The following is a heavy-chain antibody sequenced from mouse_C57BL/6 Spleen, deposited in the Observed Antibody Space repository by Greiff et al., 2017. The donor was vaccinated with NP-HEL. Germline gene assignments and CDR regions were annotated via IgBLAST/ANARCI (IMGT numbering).Heavy chain of an antibody. J-gene: IGHJ2*01. D-gene: IGHD2-1*01. CDR2: IYPGDGDT. CDR3: AADGNYLYYFDY. V-gene: IGHV1-82*01. CDR1: GYAFSSSW. Sequence: QVQLQQSGPELVKPGASVKISCKASGYAFSSSWMNWVKQRPGKGLEWIGRIYPGDGDTNYNGKFKGKATLTADKSSSTAYMQLSSLTSEDSAVSFCAADGNYLYYFDYWGQGTTLTVSS.